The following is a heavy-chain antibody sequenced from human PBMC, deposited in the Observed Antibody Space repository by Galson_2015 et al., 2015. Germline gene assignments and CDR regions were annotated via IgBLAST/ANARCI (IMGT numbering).Heavy chain of an antibody. D-gene: IGHD4-17*01. Sequence: SLRLSCAASGFTFSSYAMHWVRQAPGKGLEWVAVISYDGSNKYYADSVKGRFTISRDNSKNTLYLQMNSLRAEDTAVYYCARDPTVTNPVVPAEYFQHWGQGTLVTVSS. V-gene: IGHV3-30-3*01. J-gene: IGHJ1*01. CDR3: ARDPTVTNPVVPAEYFQH. CDR1: GFTFSSYA. CDR2: ISYDGSNK.